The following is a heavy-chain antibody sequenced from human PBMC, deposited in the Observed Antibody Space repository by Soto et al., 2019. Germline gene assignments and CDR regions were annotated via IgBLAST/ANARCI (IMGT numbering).Heavy chain of an antibody. D-gene: IGHD2-8*01. CDR1: GGSISSGGYY. V-gene: IGHV4-31*03. J-gene: IGHJ5*02. CDR3: ARGVFS. Sequence: QVQLQESGPGLVKPSQTLSLTCTVSGGSISSGGYYWTWIRKHPGKGLEWIGYIYYSGKTYYNPSPMSRVNISVDTSKIQCSRRVCSVTAADTAVYYCARGVFSWGQGTLVSVSS. CDR2: IYYSGKT.